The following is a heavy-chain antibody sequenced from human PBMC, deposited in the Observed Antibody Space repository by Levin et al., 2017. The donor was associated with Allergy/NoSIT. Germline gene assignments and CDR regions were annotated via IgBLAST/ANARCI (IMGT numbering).Heavy chain of an antibody. CDR3: ARLRPVY. CDR1: GGSFSGYY. Sequence: SQTLSLTCAVYGGSFSGYYWSWIRQPPGKGLEWIGEINHSGSTNYNPSLKSRVTISVDTSKNQFSLKLSSVTAADTAVYYCARLRPVYWGQGTLVTVSS. V-gene: IGHV4-34*01. J-gene: IGHJ4*02. CDR2: INHSGST.